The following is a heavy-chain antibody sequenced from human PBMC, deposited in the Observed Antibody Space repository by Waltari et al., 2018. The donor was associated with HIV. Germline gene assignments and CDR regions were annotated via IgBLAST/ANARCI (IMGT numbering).Heavy chain of an antibody. V-gene: IGHV4-34*01. D-gene: IGHD3-10*01. Sequence: QVRLHHFGAGLLQPSDTPSLPCAAYGQSPSVYCLAWIRQPPGKGLQWIGDIDDSVSVHHDPSLKSRVAMSVDTYKNQFSLKLRSVTAADTAVYYCAKKDLFGGTRGWFDPWGQGTSVVVSS. CDR2: IDDSVSV. J-gene: IGHJ5*02. CDR1: GQSPSVYC. CDR3: AKKDLFGGTRGWFDP.